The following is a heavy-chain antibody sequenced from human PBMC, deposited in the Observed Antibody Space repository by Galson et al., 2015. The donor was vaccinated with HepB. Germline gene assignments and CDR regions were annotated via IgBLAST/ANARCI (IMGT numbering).Heavy chain of an antibody. CDR1: GFPFSSYR. J-gene: IGHJ4*02. V-gene: IGHV3-7*01. Sequence: SLRLSCAVSGFPFSSYRRTWVRQAPGKGLEWVANINQDGSEKVYVDSLEGRFTISRDNARNLVYLQMNSLRAEDTAIYYCARYSSSLPSYWGQGTLVTVSS. CDR3: ARYSSSLPSY. CDR2: INQDGSEK. D-gene: IGHD6-6*01.